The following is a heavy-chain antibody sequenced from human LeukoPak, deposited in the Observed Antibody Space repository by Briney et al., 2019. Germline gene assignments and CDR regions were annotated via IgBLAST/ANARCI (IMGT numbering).Heavy chain of an antibody. CDR2: IWYDGSNK. V-gene: IGHV3-33*01. Sequence: GGSLRLSCAASGFTFSSYGMHWVRQAPGKGLEWVAVIWYDGSNKYYADSVKGRFTISRDNSKNTLYLQMNSLRAEDTAVYYCAREGSRWFGELLVDCWGQGTLVTVSS. CDR3: AREGSRWFGELLVDC. D-gene: IGHD3-10*01. J-gene: IGHJ4*02. CDR1: GFTFSSYG.